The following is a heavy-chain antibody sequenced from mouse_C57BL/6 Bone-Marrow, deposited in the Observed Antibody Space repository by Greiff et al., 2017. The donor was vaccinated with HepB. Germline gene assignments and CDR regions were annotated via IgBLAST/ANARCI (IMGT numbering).Heavy chain of an antibody. Sequence: EVQRVESGGGLVKPGGSLKLSCAASGFTFSSYAMPWVRQTPEKRLEWVATISDGGSYTYYPDNVKGRFTISRDNAKNNLYLQMSHLKSEDTAMYYFTPRVWDAYWGQGTLVTVSA. J-gene: IGHJ3*01. CDR1: GFTFSSYA. CDR2: ISDGGSYT. V-gene: IGHV5-4*01. CDR3: TPRVWDAY. D-gene: IGHD2-12*01.